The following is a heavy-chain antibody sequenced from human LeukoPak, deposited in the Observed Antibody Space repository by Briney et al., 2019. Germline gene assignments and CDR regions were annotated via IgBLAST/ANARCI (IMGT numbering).Heavy chain of an antibody. CDR1: GYSFTSYW. CDR2: IYPGDSDT. Sequence: GESLKISCKGSGYSFTSYWIGWVRQMPGEGLEWMGIIYPGDSDTRYSPSFQGQVTISADKSISPAYLQWSSLKASDTAMYYCASGGYCSGGSCYDWFDPWGQGTLVTVSS. D-gene: IGHD2-15*01. CDR3: ASGGYCSGGSCYDWFDP. V-gene: IGHV5-51*01. J-gene: IGHJ5*02.